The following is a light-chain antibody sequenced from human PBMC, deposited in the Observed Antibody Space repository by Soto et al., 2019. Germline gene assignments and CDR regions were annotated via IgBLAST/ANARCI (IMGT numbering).Light chain of an antibody. CDR3: QQYDKWPYT. V-gene: IGKV3D-15*03. CDR1: QIIGTN. CDR2: GAF. Sequence: ELVLTQSPATLSVPPGEGATLSCRTSQIIGTNFAWNQQKPGQAPRLLIYGAFIRAPGFPVRFRGTGSGSEFTLTISILQSEDGALYFCQQYDKWPYTFGQGTNLALK. J-gene: IGKJ2*01.